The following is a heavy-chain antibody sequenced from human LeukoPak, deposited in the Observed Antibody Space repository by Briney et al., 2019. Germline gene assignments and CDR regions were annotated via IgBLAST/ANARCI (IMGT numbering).Heavy chain of an antibody. CDR2: INHSGST. CDR1: GGSFSGYY. Sequence: SETLSLTCAVYGGSFSGYYWSWIRQPPGKGLEWIGEINHSGSTNYNPSLKSRVTISVDTSKNQFSLKLSSVTAADTAVYYCARGHPLYCSDGSCYSQNYFDYWGQGTLVTVSS. J-gene: IGHJ4*02. CDR3: ARGHPLYCSDGSCYSQNYFDY. D-gene: IGHD2-15*01. V-gene: IGHV4-34*01.